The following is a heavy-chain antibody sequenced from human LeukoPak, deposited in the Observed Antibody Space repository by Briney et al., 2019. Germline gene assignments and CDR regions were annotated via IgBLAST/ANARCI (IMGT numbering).Heavy chain of an antibody. V-gene: IGHV3-48*02. CDR3: ARDLVMGLRLGESPKWFDP. Sequence: GGSLRLSCAASGFTFSSYSMNWVRQAPGKGLEWVSYISSSSSTIYYADSVKGRFTISRDNAKNSLYLQMNSLRDEDTAVYYCARDLVMGLRLGESPKWFDPWGQGTLVTVSS. CDR1: GFTFSSYS. D-gene: IGHD3-16*01. CDR2: ISSSSSTI. J-gene: IGHJ5*02.